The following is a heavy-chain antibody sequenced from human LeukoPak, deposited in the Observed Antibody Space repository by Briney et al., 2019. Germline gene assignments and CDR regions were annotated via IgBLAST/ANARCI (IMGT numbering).Heavy chain of an antibody. Sequence: SQTLSLTCTVSGGSISSGGYYWSWIRQPPGKGLEWIGSIYYSGSTYYNPSLKSRVTISVDTSKNQFSLKLSSVTAADTAVYYCARVALLYPVVPAAIYPYYYYYMDVWGKGTTVTVSS. CDR2: IYYSGST. CDR3: ARVALLYPVVPAAIYPYYYYYMDV. CDR1: GGSISSGGYY. V-gene: IGHV4-39*07. D-gene: IGHD2-2*02. J-gene: IGHJ6*03.